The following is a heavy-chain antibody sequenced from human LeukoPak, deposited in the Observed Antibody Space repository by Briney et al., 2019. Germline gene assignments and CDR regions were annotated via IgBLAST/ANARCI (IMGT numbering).Heavy chain of an antibody. V-gene: IGHV4-38-2*02. Sequence: SETLSLTCSVSGYFISSGYHWGWIRQPPGKGLEWIGNIHHSGSTYYNPSLKSRVTISVDTSKNQFSLKLSSVTAADTAMYYCARRTRAGDLDWFVPWGQGTLVTVSS. CDR3: ARRTRAGDLDWFVP. CDR2: IHHSGST. CDR1: GYFISSGYH. J-gene: IGHJ5*02. D-gene: IGHD3-16*01.